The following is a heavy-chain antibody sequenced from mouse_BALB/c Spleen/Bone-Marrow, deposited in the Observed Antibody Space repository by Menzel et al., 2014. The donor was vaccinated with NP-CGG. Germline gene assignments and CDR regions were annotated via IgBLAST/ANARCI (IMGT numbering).Heavy chain of an antibody. J-gene: IGHJ2*01. Sequence: EVQLQESGPGLVKPSQSLSLTCSVTGSSITSGYYWTWIRQFPGNKLEWMGYISYDGSNNYNPSLKNRISITRDTSKNQFFLKLNSVTPEDTATYYCAREPYDGSRFDYWGQGTTLTVSS. CDR2: ISYDGSN. D-gene: IGHD2-3*01. V-gene: IGHV3-6*02. CDR3: AREPYDGSRFDY. CDR1: GSSITSGYY.